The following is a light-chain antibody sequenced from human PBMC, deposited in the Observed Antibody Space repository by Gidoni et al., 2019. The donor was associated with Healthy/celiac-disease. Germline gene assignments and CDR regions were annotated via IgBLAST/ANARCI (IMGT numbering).Light chain of an antibody. CDR2: GAS. V-gene: IGKV3-20*01. Sequence: EIVLTQSPGTLSLSPGERATLSCRASQSVSSSYLAWYQQKPGQTPRLLIYGASSRATGIPDRFSGSGSGTDFTLTISRLEPEDFAVYYCQHYGSWYTFXQXTKLEIK. CDR3: QHYGSWYT. J-gene: IGKJ2*01. CDR1: QSVSSSY.